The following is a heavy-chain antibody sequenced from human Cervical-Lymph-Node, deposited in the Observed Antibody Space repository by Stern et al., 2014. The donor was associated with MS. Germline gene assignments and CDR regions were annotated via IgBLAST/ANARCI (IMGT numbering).Heavy chain of an antibody. D-gene: IGHD1-26*01. V-gene: IGHV3-48*01. CDR1: GFAFSSYS. J-gene: IGHJ4*02. CDR2: IGGGSGPT. CDR3: AIELRNY. Sequence: EVHLVESGGDLVQPGGSLRLSCAASGFAFSSYSMNWVRQAPGKGLEWVSYIGGGSGPTYYADSVKGRFTVSRDNAKNSLYLQMDTLRAEDTGVYYCAIELRNYWGQGTLVIVSP.